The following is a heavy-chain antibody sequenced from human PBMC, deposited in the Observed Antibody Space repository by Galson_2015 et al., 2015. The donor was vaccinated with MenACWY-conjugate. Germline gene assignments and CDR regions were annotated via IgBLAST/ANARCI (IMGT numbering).Heavy chain of an antibody. CDR1: GGSFSGYY. Sequence: ETLSLTCAVYGGSFSGYYWSWIRQPPGRGLEWIGEINHSGSTNYNPSLKSRVTISVDTSKNQFSLKLSSVTAADTAVYYCARGDVRYEAGWFDPWGQGTLGTVSS. D-gene: IGHD5-12*01. CDR2: INHSGST. V-gene: IGHV4-34*01. CDR3: ARGDVRYEAGWFDP. J-gene: IGHJ5*02.